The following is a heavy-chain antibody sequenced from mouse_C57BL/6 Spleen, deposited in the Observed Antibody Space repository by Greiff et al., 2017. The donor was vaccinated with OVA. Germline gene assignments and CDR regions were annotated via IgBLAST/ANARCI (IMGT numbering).Heavy chain of an antibody. CDR2: IYPRDGST. J-gene: IGHJ4*01. V-gene: IGHV1-85*01. Sequence: VKLVESGPELVKPGASVKLSCKASGYTFTSYDINWVKQRPGQGLEWIGWIYPRDGSTKYNEKFKGKATLTVDTSSSTAYMELHSLTSEDSAVYFCARSLYYYGSSYYAMDYWGQGTSVTVSS. D-gene: IGHD1-1*01. CDR1: GYTFTSYD. CDR3: ARSLYYYGSSYYAMDY.